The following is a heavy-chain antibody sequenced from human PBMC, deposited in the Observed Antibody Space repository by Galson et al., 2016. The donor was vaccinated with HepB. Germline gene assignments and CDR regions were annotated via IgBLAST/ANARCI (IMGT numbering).Heavy chain of an antibody. J-gene: IGHJ3*02. CDR1: GGSVYSSSYY. D-gene: IGHD2-2*01. CDR3: ARPHDCERRSCYSREHFDM. CDR2: ISYSGET. Sequence: SETLSLTCSVSGGSVYSSSYYWGWIRQPPGKGLEWIGSISYSGETHYNPSLKSRVTISVDTSKDQFSLNLNSVTAADTAVYYCARPHDCERRSCYSREHFDMWGLGTMVTVS. V-gene: IGHV4-39*01.